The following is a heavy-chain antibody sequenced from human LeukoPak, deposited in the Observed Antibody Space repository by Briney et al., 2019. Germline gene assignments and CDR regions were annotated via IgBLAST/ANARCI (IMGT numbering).Heavy chain of an antibody. D-gene: IGHD6-19*01. CDR2: IYPLETT. Sequence: EPSQTLSLTCTVSGDSVNSGAYYWSWLRQPAGKEPEGIGRIYPLETTNYNPSLKSRVAISVDTSKNQFSLKLSSVTAADTAVYYCAREIVAGLGVSFDIWGQGTMVTVSS. CDR1: GDSVNSGAYY. V-gene: IGHV4-61*02. J-gene: IGHJ3*02. CDR3: AREIVAGLGVSFDI.